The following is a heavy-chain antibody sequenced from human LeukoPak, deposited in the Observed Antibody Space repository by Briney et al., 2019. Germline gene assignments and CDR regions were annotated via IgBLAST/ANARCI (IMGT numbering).Heavy chain of an antibody. Sequence: SETLSLTCTVAGGSISGFYWNWIRQPPGKGLEWIGYVYYSGNTNYNPSLKSRVTISLDTSKNQFSLKLRSVTAADTAVYYCARDTRDAFDIWGQGTMVTVSS. CDR2: VYYSGNT. V-gene: IGHV4-59*01. CDR3: ARDTRDAFDI. J-gene: IGHJ3*02. CDR1: GGSISGFY.